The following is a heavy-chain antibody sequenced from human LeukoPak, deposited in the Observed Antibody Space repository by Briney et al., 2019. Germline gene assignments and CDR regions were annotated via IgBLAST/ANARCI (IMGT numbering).Heavy chain of an antibody. J-gene: IGHJ5*02. D-gene: IGHD2-8*01. CDR2: INPNSGGT. Sequence: GASVKVSCKAAGYTFTGYYMHWVRQAPGQGLEWMGRINPNSGGTNYAQKFQGRVTMTRDTSISTAYMELSRLRSDDTAVYYCARAADCTNGVCYDWFDPWGQGTPVTVSS. CDR1: GYTFTGYY. V-gene: IGHV1-2*02. CDR3: ARAADCTNGVCYDWFDP.